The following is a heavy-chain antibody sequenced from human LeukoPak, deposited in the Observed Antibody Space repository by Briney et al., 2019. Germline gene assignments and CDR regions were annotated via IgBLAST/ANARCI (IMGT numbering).Heavy chain of an antibody. V-gene: IGHV4-34*01. D-gene: IGHD5-12*01. CDR2: INHSGST. J-gene: IGHJ4*02. CDR3: ARAHTWIWYYFDY. Sequence: SENLSLTCAVYGGSFSGYYWSWLRQPPGKGLEWIGEINHSGSTNYNPSLKSRVTISVDTSKNQFSLKLSSVTAADTAVYYCARAHTWIWYYFDYWGQGTLVTVSS. CDR1: GGSFSGYY.